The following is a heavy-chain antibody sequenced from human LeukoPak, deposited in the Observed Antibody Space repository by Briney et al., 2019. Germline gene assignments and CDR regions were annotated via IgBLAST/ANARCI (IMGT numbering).Heavy chain of an antibody. CDR1: GFTFSTYA. CDR2: ISGRGGGT. Sequence: GGSLRLSCAASGFTFSTYAMSWVRQAPGKGLEWVSAISGRGGGTYYADSVKGRFTISRDNAKNSLSLQMNSLRVEDTAVYYCARDQGYCASVSCRGDAFDVWGQGSMVSVSS. CDR3: ARDQGYCASVSCRGDAFDV. V-gene: IGHV3-23*01. D-gene: IGHD2-8*02. J-gene: IGHJ3*01.